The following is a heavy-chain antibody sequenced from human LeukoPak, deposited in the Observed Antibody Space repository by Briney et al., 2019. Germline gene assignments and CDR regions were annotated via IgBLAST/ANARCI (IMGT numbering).Heavy chain of an antibody. CDR2: IYHSGST. D-gene: IGHD2-15*01. CDR1: SGSISSGGYS. CDR3: ARDHSCSGGSCYQGNWFDP. Sequence: SETLSLTCTVSSGSISSGGYSWSWIRQPPGKGLEWIGYIYHSGSTYYNPSLKSRVTISVDRSKNQFSPKLSSVTAADTAVYYCARDHSCSGGSCYQGNWFDPWGQGTLVTVSS. J-gene: IGHJ5*02. V-gene: IGHV4-30-2*01.